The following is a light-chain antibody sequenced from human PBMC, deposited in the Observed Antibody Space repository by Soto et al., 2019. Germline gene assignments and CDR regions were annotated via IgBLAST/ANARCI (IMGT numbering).Light chain of an antibody. CDR2: GST. CDR1: QNVDSTY. J-gene: IGKJ2*01. CDR3: QQYGGETLYY. Sequence: DMVLTQSPGTLSLSPGERATLACRASQNVDSTYLAWYQQKPGQAPRLVIYGSTRRAPGVPDRFSGSGSGTECTLTISLLDPEDFALYFCQQYGGETLYYFGPG. V-gene: IGKV3-20*01.